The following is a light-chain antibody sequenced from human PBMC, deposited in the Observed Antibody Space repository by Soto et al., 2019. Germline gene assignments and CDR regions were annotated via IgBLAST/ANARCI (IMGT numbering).Light chain of an antibody. Sequence: SYELTQPPSVSVAPGKTARITCGGNNIGSKSVHWYQQKPGQAPVVVIHNDSDRPSGIPERFSGSNSGNAATLTISRVEAGDGADYYCQVWDSRTLFGGGTKLTVL. CDR1: NIGSKS. CDR2: NDS. J-gene: IGLJ2*01. V-gene: IGLV3-21*04. CDR3: QVWDSRTL.